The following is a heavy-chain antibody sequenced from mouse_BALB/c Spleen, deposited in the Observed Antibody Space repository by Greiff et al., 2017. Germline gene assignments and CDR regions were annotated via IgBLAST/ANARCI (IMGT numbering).Heavy chain of an antibody. J-gene: IGHJ4*01. CDR3: ARFPSAMDY. Sequence: DVMLVESGGGLVQPGGSRKLSCAASGFTFSSFGMHWVRQAPEKGLEWVAYISSGSSTIYYADTVKGRFTISRDNPKNTLFLQMTSLRSEDTAMYYCARFPSAMDYWGQGTSVTVSS. CDR1: GFTFSSFG. V-gene: IGHV5-17*02. CDR2: ISSGSSTI.